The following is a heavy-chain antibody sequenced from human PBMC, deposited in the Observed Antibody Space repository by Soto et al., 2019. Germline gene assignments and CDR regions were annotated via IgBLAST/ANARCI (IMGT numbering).Heavy chain of an antibody. V-gene: IGHV1-18*01. CDR1: GYTFTSYG. D-gene: IGHD2-21*02. CDR2: ISAYNGNT. CDR3: ARECGGDCYRYFDY. J-gene: IGHJ4*02. Sequence: ASVKVSCKASGYTFTSYGISWVRQAPGHGLEWMGWISAYNGNTNYAQKLQGRVTMTTDTSTSTAYMELRSLRSDDTAVYYCARECGGDCYRYFDYWGQGTLVTVSS.